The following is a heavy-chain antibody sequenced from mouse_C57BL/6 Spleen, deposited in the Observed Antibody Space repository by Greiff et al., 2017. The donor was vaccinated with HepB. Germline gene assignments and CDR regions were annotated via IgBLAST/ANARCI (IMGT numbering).Heavy chain of an antibody. CDR1: GFSLTSYG. D-gene: IGHD2-4*01. CDR3: ARSPAYYDSSWFAY. Sequence: QVQLKESGPGLVQPSQSLSITCTVSGFSLTSYGVHWVRQSPGKGLEWLGVIWSGGSTDYNAAFISRLSISKDNSKSQVFFKMNSLQADDTAIYYCARSPAYYDSSWFAYWGQGTLVTVSA. J-gene: IGHJ3*01. CDR2: IWSGGST. V-gene: IGHV2-2*01.